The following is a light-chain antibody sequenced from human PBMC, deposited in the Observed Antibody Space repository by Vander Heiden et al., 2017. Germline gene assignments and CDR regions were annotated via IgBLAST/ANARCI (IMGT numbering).Light chain of an antibody. CDR2: EVS. CDR3: SSYAGSNNWV. Sequence: QSALTQPPSASGSPGRSVTMSCTGTSSDVGGYTYVSWYQQHPGKAPKLIIYEVSKRPSGVPDRFSGSKSGNTASLTVSGLQAEDEADYYCSSYAGSNNWVFGGGTKLTVL. V-gene: IGLV2-8*01. CDR1: SSDVGGYTY. J-gene: IGLJ3*02.